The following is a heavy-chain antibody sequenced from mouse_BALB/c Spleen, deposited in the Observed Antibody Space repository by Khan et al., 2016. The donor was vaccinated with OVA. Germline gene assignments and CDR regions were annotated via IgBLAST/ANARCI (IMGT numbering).Heavy chain of an antibody. CDR1: GYSFSTYC. J-gene: IGHJ3*01. V-gene: IGHV1S135*01. Sequence: VQLQQSGPELMKPGASVKISCKASGYSFSTYCIHWVTRTPGKGLEWIGCIDPFNGGTTYNQNFKGQVTLTLDTSSSTAYMHLTSLTYEDSAAYYCARNGSTAGFAYWGQGTLVTVSA. CDR3: ARNGSTAGFAY. D-gene: IGHD1-1*01. CDR2: IDPFNGGT.